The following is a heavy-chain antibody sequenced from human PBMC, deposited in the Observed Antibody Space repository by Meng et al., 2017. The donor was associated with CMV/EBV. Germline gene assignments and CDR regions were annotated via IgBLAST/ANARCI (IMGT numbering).Heavy chain of an antibody. D-gene: IGHD1-20*01. V-gene: IGHV3-74*01. J-gene: IGHJ6*02. CDR3: AREPRGITGPYGMDV. Sequence: GGSLRLSCAASGFTFSSYWMHWVRQAPGKGLVWVSRINSDGSSTSYADSVKGRFTISRDNAKNTLYLQMNSLRAEDTAVYYCAREPRGITGPYGMDVWGQGTTVTFSS. CDR1: GFTFSSYW. CDR2: INSDGSST.